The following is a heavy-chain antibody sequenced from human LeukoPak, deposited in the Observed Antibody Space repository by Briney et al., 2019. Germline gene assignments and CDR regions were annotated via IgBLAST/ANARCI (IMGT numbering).Heavy chain of an antibody. D-gene: IGHD3-22*01. CDR3: ARVRGSGYYYAYFQH. CDR2: IYYSGST. J-gene: IGHJ1*01. CDR1: GGSISSYY. Sequence: PSETLSLTCTVSGGSISSYYWSWIRQPPGKGLEWIGYIYYSGSTYYNPSLKSRVTISVDTSKNQFSLKLSSVTAADTAVYYCARVRGSGYYYAYFQHWGQGTLVTVSS. V-gene: IGHV4-59*08.